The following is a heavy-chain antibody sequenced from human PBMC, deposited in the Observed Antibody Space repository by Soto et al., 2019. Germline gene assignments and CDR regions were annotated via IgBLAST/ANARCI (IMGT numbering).Heavy chain of an antibody. CDR3: VQEFSYGSGKNDS. CDR1: GGTCSSYA. Sequence: SVKLTCKAAGGTCSSYAIIWVRQSPGQGLEWMGGIIPIFGPANYAQKFQGRVTITADESTSTAYMELSSLRSEDTAVYYCVQEFSYGSGKNDSCGQRTLVTVSS. J-gene: IGHJ4*02. V-gene: IGHV1-69*13. D-gene: IGHD3-10*01. CDR2: IIPIFGPA.